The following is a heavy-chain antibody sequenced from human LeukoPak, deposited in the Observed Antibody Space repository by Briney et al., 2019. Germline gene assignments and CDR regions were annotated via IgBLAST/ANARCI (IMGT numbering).Heavy chain of an antibody. CDR3: ARDLEGENSPDY. CDR1: GGTFSSYA. Sequence: GASVKVSCKASGGTFSSYAISWVRQAPGQGLEWMGRIIPILGIANYAQKFQGRVTITADKSTSTAYMELSSLRSEDTAVYYCARDLEGENSPDYWGQGTLVTVSS. J-gene: IGHJ4*02. V-gene: IGHV1-69*04. D-gene: IGHD1-1*01. CDR2: IIPILGIA.